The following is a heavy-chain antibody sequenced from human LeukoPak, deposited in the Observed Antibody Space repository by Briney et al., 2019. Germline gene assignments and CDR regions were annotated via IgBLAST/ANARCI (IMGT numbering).Heavy chain of an antibody. CDR1: GFTFSSYS. D-gene: IGHD3-3*01. V-gene: IGHV3-21*01. Sequence: GGSLRLSCAASGFTFSSYSMNWVRQAPGKGLEWVSSISSSSSYIYYADSVKGRFTISRDNAKNSLYLQMNSLRAEDTAVYYCARDRALRFLEWSAGYWGQGTLVTVSS. J-gene: IGHJ4*02. CDR3: ARDRALRFLEWSAGY. CDR2: ISSSSSYI.